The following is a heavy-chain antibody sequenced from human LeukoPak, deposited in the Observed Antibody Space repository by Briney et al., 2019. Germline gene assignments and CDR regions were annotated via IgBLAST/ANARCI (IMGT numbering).Heavy chain of an antibody. CDR3: ARDIAVAGIGVDP. CDR2: IYYSGST. J-gene: IGHJ5*02. D-gene: IGHD6-19*01. Sequence: SETLSLTCTVSGGSISSYYWSWIRQPPGKGLEWIGYIYYSGSTNYNPSLKGRVTISVDTSKNQFSLKLSSVTAADTAVYYCARDIAVAGIGVDPWGQGTLVTVSS. V-gene: IGHV4-59*08. CDR1: GGSISSYY.